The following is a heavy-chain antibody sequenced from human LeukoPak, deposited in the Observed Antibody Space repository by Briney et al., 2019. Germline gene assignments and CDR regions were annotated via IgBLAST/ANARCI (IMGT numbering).Heavy chain of an antibody. CDR2: INHSGST. CDR1: GFTFSTSW. Sequence: GSLRLSCEASGFTFSTSWMTWVRQAPGKGLEWIGEINHSGSTNYNPSLKSQVTISVDTSKNQFSLKLSSVTAADTAVYYCARSPTTVPGFGYWGQGTLVTVSS. D-gene: IGHD4-17*01. V-gene: IGHV4-34*01. J-gene: IGHJ4*02. CDR3: ARSPTTVPGFGY.